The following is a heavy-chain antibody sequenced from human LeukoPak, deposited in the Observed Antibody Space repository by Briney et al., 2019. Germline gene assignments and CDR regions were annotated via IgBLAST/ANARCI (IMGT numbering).Heavy chain of an antibody. J-gene: IGHJ5*02. CDR1: GGSISSYY. Sequence: SETLSLTCTVSGGSISSYYWSWIRQPPGKGLEWIGYIYYSGSTNYNPSLKSRVTISVDTSKNQFSLKLSSVTAADTAVYHCARDLCSGGSCVFDPWGQGTLVTVSS. CDR2: IYYSGST. CDR3: ARDLCSGGSCVFDP. D-gene: IGHD2-15*01. V-gene: IGHV4-59*01.